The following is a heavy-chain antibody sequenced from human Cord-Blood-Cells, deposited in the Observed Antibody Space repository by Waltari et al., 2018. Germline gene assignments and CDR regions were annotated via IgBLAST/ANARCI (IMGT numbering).Heavy chain of an antibody. Sequence: QVQLQQWGAGLLKPSETLSLTCAVHGGSFRGYYWSWIRQPPGKGLEWMGEINHSGSTNYNPSLKNRVTISVDTSKNQFSLKLSSVTAADTAVYYCASAGELRYWGQGTLVTVSS. J-gene: IGHJ4*02. V-gene: IGHV4-34*01. D-gene: IGHD7-27*01. CDR2: INHSGST. CDR3: ASAGELRY. CDR1: GGSFRGYY.